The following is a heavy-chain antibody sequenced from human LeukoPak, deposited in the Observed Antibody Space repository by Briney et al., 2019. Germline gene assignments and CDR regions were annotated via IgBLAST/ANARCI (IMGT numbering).Heavy chain of an antibody. D-gene: IGHD3-10*01. CDR3: ARERVDQDGMDV. V-gene: IGHV4-31*03. Sequence: PSETLSLTCTVSGGSISSGGYYWSWIRQHLGQGLEWIGYIYYSGSTYYNPSLKSRVTISVDTSKNQFSLKLSSVTAADTAVYYCARERVDQDGMDVWGQGTTVTVSS. J-gene: IGHJ6*02. CDR1: GGSISSGGYY. CDR2: IYYSGST.